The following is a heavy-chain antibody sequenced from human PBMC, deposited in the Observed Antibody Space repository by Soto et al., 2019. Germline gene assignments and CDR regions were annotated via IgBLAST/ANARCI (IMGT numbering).Heavy chain of an antibody. CDR2: ISGSGNST. D-gene: IGHD6-13*01. Sequence: EVRLLESGGGLVQPGGSLRLSCAASGFTFTRFAMTWVRQAPGKGLEWVSAISGSGNSTYYADSVKGRFTIARDNSKNTLYLQMHSLRAEDTAVYYCAKARGSSWYVDYCGQGTLVTVSS. CDR3: AKARGSSWYVDY. CDR1: GFTFTRFA. J-gene: IGHJ4*02. V-gene: IGHV3-23*01.